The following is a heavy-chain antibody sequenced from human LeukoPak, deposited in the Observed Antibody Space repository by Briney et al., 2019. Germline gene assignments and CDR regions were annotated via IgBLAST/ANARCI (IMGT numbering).Heavy chain of an antibody. CDR1: GHTFTTFA. D-gene: IGHD6-13*01. Sequence: ASVKVSCKASGHTFTTFAIHWVRQAPGQRLEWMGWINAGNGNTIYSQKFQGRVTITRDTSASTAYMELSSLRSEDTAVYYCARVYSSSRGNYFDYWGQGTLVTVSS. V-gene: IGHV1-3*01. CDR2: INAGNGNT. J-gene: IGHJ4*02. CDR3: ARVYSSSRGNYFDY.